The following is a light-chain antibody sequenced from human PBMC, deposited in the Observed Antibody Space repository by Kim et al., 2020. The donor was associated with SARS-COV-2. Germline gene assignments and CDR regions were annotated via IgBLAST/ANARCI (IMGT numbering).Light chain of an antibody. V-gene: IGKV1-5*03. CDR2: KAS. Sequence: DIQMTQSPSTVSASVGDRVTITCRASQSMSSWLAWYQQKPGKAPKLLMYKASSLESGVPSRFSGSGSGTEFTLTINSLQPDDFATYYCQQDNSYPLTFGGGTKLEI. CDR1: QSMSSW. J-gene: IGKJ4*01. CDR3: QQDNSYPLT.